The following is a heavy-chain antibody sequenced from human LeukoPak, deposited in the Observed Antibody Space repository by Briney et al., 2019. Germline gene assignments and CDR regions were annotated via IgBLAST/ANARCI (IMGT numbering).Heavy chain of an antibody. CDR1: GFTFSSYT. D-gene: IGHD4-11*01. CDR2: ISSSSSTI. CDR3: ARDDRLTTLQRPFDY. Sequence: GGSLRLSCGASGFTFSSYTMNWVRQAPGKGLEWVSYISSSSSTIYYADSVKGRFTISRDNAKNSLYLQMNSLRAEDTAVYYCARDDRLTTLQRPFDYWGQGTLVTVSS. V-gene: IGHV3-48*04. J-gene: IGHJ4*02.